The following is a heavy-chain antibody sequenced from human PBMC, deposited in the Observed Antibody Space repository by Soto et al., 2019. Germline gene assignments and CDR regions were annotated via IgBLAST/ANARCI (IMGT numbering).Heavy chain of an antibody. CDR3: ARGADDFSSGYYYEY. V-gene: IGHV1-18*04. CDR2: SGNT. Sequence: QVQLVQSGAEVKKPWASVTVSCKASGYTFSRHGISWVRQAPGQGLEWMAWSGNTNYAQKFQGRLTLTTNPSTRTAYMELRSLRSDDTAVYYCARGADDFSSGYYYEYWGQGTLVTVSS. J-gene: IGHJ4*02. D-gene: IGHD3-3*01. CDR1: GYTFSRHG.